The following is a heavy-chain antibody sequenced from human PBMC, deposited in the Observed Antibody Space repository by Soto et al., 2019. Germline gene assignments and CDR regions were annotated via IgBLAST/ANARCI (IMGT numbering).Heavy chain of an antibody. Sequence: PSETLSLTCAVYGGSFNGYYWSWIRQPPGKGLEWIGEINHSGSTNYNPSLKSRVTISVDTSKNQFSLKLSSVTAADTAVYYCAREWYYGDFFFDYWGQGTLVTVSS. D-gene: IGHD4-17*01. CDR2: INHSGST. CDR3: AREWYYGDFFFDY. V-gene: IGHV4-34*01. J-gene: IGHJ4*02. CDR1: GGSFNGYY.